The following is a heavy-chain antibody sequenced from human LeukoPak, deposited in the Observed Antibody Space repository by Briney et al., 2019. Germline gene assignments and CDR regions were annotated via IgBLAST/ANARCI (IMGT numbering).Heavy chain of an antibody. D-gene: IGHD4-17*01. V-gene: IGHV3-74*01. CDR1: GFAFSSNW. J-gene: IGHJ4*02. Sequence: GGSLRLSCAASGFAFSSNWMHWVRLTPGKGLVWVSRINSGGSGTSYADSVKGRFTISRDNVRNTLYLQMNSLRAEDSAVYYCARDFDGPRASDYWGQGISVTVSS. CDR2: INSGGSGT. CDR3: ARDFDGPRASDY.